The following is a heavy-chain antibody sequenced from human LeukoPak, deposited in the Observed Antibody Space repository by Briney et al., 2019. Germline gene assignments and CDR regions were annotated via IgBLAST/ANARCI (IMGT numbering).Heavy chain of an antibody. V-gene: IGHV4-4*07. Sequence: KPSETLSLTCTVPGGSISSYYWSWIRQPAGKGLEWIGRIYTSGSTNYNPSLKSRVTMSVDTSKNQFSLKLSSVTAADTAVYYCARDGHDYYDSSGYYGDWGQGTLVTVSS. D-gene: IGHD3-22*01. CDR3: ARDGHDYYDSSGYYGD. J-gene: IGHJ4*02. CDR2: IYTSGST. CDR1: GGSISSYY.